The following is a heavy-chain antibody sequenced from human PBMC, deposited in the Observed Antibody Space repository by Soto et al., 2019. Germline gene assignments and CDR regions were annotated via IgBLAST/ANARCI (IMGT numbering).Heavy chain of an antibody. V-gene: IGHV3-23*01. Sequence: EVQLLESGGGLVQPGVSLRLSCAASGFTFSNYAMSWVRQAPGKGLEWVSVISGSDDGTDYAYSGKGRFTISIDNSTNSLALRMDTLTAEATAGYCWGKRSSTSTFDYWGQGTLVTVSS. J-gene: IGHJ4*02. CDR3: GKRSSTSTFDY. CDR2: ISGSDDGT. D-gene: IGHD6-6*01. CDR1: GFTFSNYA.